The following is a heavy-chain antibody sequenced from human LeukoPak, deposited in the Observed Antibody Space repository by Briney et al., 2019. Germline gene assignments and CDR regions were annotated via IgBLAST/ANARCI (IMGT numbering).Heavy chain of an antibody. J-gene: IGHJ6*03. CDR2: IYYSGST. CDR3: ARGNYDFWSGYYTVDYYYYMDV. D-gene: IGHD3-3*01. Sequence: PSETLSLTCTVSGGSISSSSYYWGWIRQPPGKGLEWIGSIYYSGSTYYNPSLKSRVTISVDTSKNQFSLKLSSVTAADTAVYYCARGNYDFWSGYYTVDYYYYMDVWGKGTTVTVSS. CDR1: GGSISSSSYY. V-gene: IGHV4-39*07.